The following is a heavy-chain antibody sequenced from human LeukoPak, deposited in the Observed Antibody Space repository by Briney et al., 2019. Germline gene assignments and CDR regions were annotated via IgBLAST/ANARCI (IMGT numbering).Heavy chain of an antibody. CDR1: GFTFDDYA. Sequence: PGGSLRLSCAASGFTFDDYAMHWVRQAPGKGLEWVSLISWDGGSTYYADSVKGRFTTSRDNSKNSLYLQMNSLRAEDTALYYCAKDGAVRRYYYYMDVWGKGTTVTVSS. CDR3: AKDGAVRRYYYYMDV. CDR2: ISWDGGST. J-gene: IGHJ6*03. D-gene: IGHD3-16*01. V-gene: IGHV3-43D*03.